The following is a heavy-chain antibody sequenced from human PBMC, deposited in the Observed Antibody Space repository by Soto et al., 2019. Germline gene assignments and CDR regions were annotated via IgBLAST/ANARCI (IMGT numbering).Heavy chain of an antibody. V-gene: IGHV4-61*01. J-gene: IGHJ6*02. D-gene: IGHD2-2*01. CDR3: ARDSKIVVPAAWDYYYGMDV. CDR1: GGSISSSSYY. CDR2: IYYSGST. Sequence: PSETLSLTCTVSGGSISSSSYYWGWIRQPPGKGLEWIGYIYYSGSTNYNPSLKSRVTISVDTSKNQFSLKLSSVTAADTAVYYCARDSKIVVPAAWDYYYGMDVWGQGTTVTVSS.